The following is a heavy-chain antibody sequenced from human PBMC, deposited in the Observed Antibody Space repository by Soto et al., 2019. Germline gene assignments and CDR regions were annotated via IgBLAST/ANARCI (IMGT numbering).Heavy chain of an antibody. CDR1: GGSISSYD. V-gene: IGHV4-4*07. D-gene: IGHD3-22*01. CDR3: ARVSPDRESDMDV. Sequence: QVQLQESGPGLVKPSETLSLTCTVSGGSISSYDWSWIRQPAKKGLEWIGSMSASGSANYNRSLKSRVTMSVDTSKNQFSLKLSSVTAADTAVYYCARVSPDRESDMDVWGQGTTVTVSS. J-gene: IGHJ6*02. CDR2: MSASGSA.